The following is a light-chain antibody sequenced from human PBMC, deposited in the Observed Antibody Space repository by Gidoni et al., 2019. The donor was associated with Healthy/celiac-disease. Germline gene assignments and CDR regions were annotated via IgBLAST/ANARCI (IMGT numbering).Light chain of an antibody. V-gene: IGKV1-33*01. CDR2: AAS. Sequence: DIQMTQSPSSLSASVGDRVTITCQASQDISNYLNLYQQKPGKAPKLLIYAASNLETVVPSRFSGSGSGTDFTFTIRSLQPEDIATYYCQQYDTLPFTFGGGTKVEIK. CDR1: QDISNY. CDR3: QQYDTLPFT. J-gene: IGKJ4*01.